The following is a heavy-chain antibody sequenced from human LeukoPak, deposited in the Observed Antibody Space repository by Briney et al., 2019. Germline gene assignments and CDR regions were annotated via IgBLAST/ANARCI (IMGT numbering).Heavy chain of an antibody. CDR3: ARDKGYFDSSGTPPAFDI. CDR2: ISSSTTTI. Sequence: GGSLRLSCAASGFTFSRYSMNWVRQAPGKGLEWLSYISSSTTTIYYADSVNGRFTIYRDNPKNSLYLQMNSLRAEDTAVCYCARDKGYFDSSGTPPAFDIWGQGTVVTVSS. D-gene: IGHD3-22*01. V-gene: IGHV3-48*01. CDR1: GFTFSRYS. J-gene: IGHJ3*02.